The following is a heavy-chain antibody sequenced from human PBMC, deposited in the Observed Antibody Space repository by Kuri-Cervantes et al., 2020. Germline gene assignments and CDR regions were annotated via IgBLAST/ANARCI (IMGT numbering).Heavy chain of an antibody. CDR2: ISYDGSKK. CDR3: AREGALSCGGYCYNFDY. CDR1: GFTFSVYA. D-gene: IGHD2-21*02. V-gene: IGHV3-30*04. Sequence: GESLRLSCAASGFTFSVYAMHWVRQAPGKGLEWVAIISYDGSKKYYADSVKGRFTISRDNSKNTLYVQMNSLRAEDTAVYYCAREGALSCGGYCYNFDYWGQGTLVTVSS. J-gene: IGHJ4*02.